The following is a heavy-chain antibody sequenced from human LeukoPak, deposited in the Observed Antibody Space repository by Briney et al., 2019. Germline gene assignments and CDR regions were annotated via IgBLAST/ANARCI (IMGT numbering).Heavy chain of an antibody. CDR3: AGGTYYSDY. Sequence: GGSLLLSCAASGFTFSSYGMHWGRQAPGKGLEWVAFIPDDGNNVYYSDSARGRFTVSRDSSRNTLYLQMNSLRVEDSALYYCAGGTYYSDYWGQGTLVTVSS. V-gene: IGHV3-30*03. J-gene: IGHJ4*02. CDR2: IPDDGNNV. D-gene: IGHD1-7*01. CDR1: GFTFSSYG.